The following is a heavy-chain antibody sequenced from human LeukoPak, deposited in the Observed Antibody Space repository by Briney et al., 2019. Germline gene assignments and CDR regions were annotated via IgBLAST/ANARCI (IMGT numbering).Heavy chain of an antibody. J-gene: IGHJ4*02. CDR1: GFTFTNYW. Sequence: HPGRSLRLSCAASGFTFTNYWMSWVRQAPGKGLELVANIKQDRSEKYYVDSVKGRFTISRDNAKNSLYLQMNSLRAEDTAVYYCARLREIPVFGVVTKSTSYFDYWGQGTLVTVSS. CDR3: ARLREIPVFGVVTKSTSYFDY. CDR2: IKQDRSEK. V-gene: IGHV3-7*01. D-gene: IGHD3-3*01.